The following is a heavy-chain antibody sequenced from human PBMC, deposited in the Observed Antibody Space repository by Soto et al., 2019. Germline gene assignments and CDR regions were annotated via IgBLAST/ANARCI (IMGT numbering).Heavy chain of an antibody. J-gene: IGHJ6*03. D-gene: IGHD3-10*01. V-gene: IGHV1-8*01. Sequence: ATGXGLEWMGWMNPNSGNTGYAQKFQGRVTMTRNTSISTAYMELSSLRSEDTAVYYCARGQYPELLWFGESQYYYYMDVWGKGTTVTVSS. CDR3: ARGQYPELLWFGESQYYYYMDV. CDR2: MNPNSGNT.